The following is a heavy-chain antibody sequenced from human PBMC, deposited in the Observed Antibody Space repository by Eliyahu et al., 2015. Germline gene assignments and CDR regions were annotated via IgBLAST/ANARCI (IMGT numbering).Heavy chain of an antibody. Sequence: QVHLQESGPGLVKPSGTLSLTCVVSGGSISTNSWWTWVRQPPGKGLEWIGEIYHGGAPQYTPSLKSRVTISLDKSKNQFSLNLRSVTAADTALYYCARAHRSGYYYYTGVDVWGLGTTVTVSS. CDR1: GGSISTNSW. J-gene: IGHJ6*02. CDR2: IYHGGAP. D-gene: IGHD3-22*01. CDR3: ARAHRSGYYYYTGVDV. V-gene: IGHV4-4*02.